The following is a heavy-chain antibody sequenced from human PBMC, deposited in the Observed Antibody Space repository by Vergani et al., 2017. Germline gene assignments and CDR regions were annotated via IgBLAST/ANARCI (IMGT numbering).Heavy chain of an antibody. V-gene: IGHV4-30-2*01. CDR2: IYHSGST. D-gene: IGHD2-2*01. CDR3: ARGYCSSTSCYGVAGWFDP. CDR1: GGSISSGGYS. Sequence: QLQLQESGSGLVKPSQTLSLTCAVSGGSISSGGYSWSWIRQPPGKGLEWIGYIYHSGSTSYNPSLKSRVTISVDRSKNQFSLKLSSVTAADTAVYYCARGYCSSTSCYGVAGWFDPWGQGTLVTVSS. J-gene: IGHJ5*02.